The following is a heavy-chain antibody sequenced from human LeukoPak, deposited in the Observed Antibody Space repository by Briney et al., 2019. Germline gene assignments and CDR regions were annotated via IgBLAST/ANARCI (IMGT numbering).Heavy chain of an antibody. J-gene: IGHJ4*02. CDR2: ISGSGGTT. CDR1: GFTFSDYA. CDR3: AKDPRMIYGDYFDY. Sequence: GGSLRLSCAASGFTFSDYAMTWVRQAPGKGLEWVSTISGSGGTTYYADSVKGRFTISRDNSKNTLYLQMSSLRAEDTAVYYCAKDPRMIYGDYFDYWGQGTLVTVSS. D-gene: IGHD4-17*01. V-gene: IGHV3-23*01.